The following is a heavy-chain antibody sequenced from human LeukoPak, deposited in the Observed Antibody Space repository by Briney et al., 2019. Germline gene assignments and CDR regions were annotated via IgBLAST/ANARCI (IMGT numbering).Heavy chain of an antibody. D-gene: IGHD5/OR15-5a*01. CDR3: ARLLGDSTIYYL. J-gene: IGHJ5*02. V-gene: IGHV3-7*01. CDR2: IKYDESGR. Sequence: GGALRLSCVASGFTFNRDWMSWVGQAPGKGGEWVATIKYDESGRHYVDSVKGGVIISRENVKKSVCLQMSSLRVEDAAVYYCARLLGDSTIYYLWGQGTLVTVSS. CDR1: GFTFNRDW.